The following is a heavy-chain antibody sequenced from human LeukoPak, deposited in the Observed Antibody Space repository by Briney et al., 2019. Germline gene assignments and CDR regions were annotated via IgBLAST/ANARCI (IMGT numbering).Heavy chain of an antibody. Sequence: GGSLSLSCAACGFTFRGYSMLWVGQAAGKGLEWVSDVCYSSSTIYYADAVKGRFTISRDNAKHSLYLPMNSLRAKDTAVYYGASDDMVATGWGQGTLVTVSS. D-gene: IGHD5-12*01. CDR3: ASDDMVATG. CDR2: VCYSSSTI. V-gene: IGHV3-48*01. CDR1: GFTFRGYS. J-gene: IGHJ4*02.